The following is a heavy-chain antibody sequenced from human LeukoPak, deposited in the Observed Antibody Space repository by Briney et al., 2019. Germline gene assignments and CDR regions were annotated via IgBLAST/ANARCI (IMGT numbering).Heavy chain of an antibody. CDR2: IKSKTDGGTT. V-gene: IGHV3-15*01. J-gene: IGHJ4*02. D-gene: IGHD6-13*01. CDR1: GFTFSNAW. Sequence: GGSLRLSCAASGFTFSNAWMSWVRQAPGKGLEWVGRIKSKTDGGTTDYAAPVKGRFTISRDDSKNTLYLQMNSLKTEDTAVYYCTTDGYSSPSGLDYWGQGTLVTVSS. CDR3: TTDGYSSPSGLDY.